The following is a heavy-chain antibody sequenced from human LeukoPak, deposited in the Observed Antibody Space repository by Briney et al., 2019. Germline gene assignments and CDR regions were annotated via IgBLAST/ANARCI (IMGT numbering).Heavy chain of an antibody. CDR2: IYSTGST. CDR1: GGSIKSHY. V-gene: IGHV4-4*07. D-gene: IGHD3-10*01. Sequence: PSETLSLTCTVSGGSIKSHYWSWIRQPAGKGLEWIGRIYSTGSTNYNPSLKSRVTMSVDTSKNQFSLKLSSVTAADTAVYYCGRFVRGFGELSWIDPWGQGTLVTVSS. J-gene: IGHJ5*02. CDR3: GRFVRGFGELSWIDP.